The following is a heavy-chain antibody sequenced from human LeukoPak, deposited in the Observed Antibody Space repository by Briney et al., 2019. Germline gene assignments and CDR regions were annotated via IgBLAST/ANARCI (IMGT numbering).Heavy chain of an antibody. D-gene: IGHD6-13*01. CDR3: AKDIAAAALYASDI. V-gene: IGHV3-9*03. CDR1: GFTFDDYA. J-gene: IGHJ3*02. CDR2: ISWNSGSI. Sequence: GRSLRLSCAASGFTFDDYAMHWVRQAPGKGLEWVSGISWNSGSIGYADSVKGRFTISRDNAKNSLYLQMNSLRAEDMALYYCAKDIAAAALYASDIWGQGTMVTVSS.